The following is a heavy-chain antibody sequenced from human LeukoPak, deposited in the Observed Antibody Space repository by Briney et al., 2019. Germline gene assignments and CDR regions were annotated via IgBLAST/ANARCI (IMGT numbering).Heavy chain of an antibody. CDR3: ARAFYDYGDYELDY. CDR1: GYTFTSYG. V-gene: IGHV1-18*01. D-gene: IGHD4-17*01. CDR2: XSDYNGNT. Sequence: GASVKVSCKASGYTFTSYGISCVGQAPGQGLEWMGXXSDYNGNTNYAQKLQGRVTMTTDTSTSTAYMELRSLRSDDTAVYYCARAFYDYGDYELDYWGQGTLVTVSS. J-gene: IGHJ4*02.